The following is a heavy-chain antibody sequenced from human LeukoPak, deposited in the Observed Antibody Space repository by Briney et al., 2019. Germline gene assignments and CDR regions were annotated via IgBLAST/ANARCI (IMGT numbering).Heavy chain of an antibody. CDR1: GFTFSSYE. CDR3: ARETLNCGGDCLDY. CDR2: ISTTDTTK. J-gene: IGHJ4*02. V-gene: IGHV3-48*03. Sequence: PGGSLTLSCAASGFTFSSYEWNSVRQPPGKGLEWLSYISTTDTTKYYAESVKGRFTISRDNAKNSLFLQMNSLRAEDTALYYCARETLNCGGDCLDYWGQGTLVTVSS. D-gene: IGHD2-21*02.